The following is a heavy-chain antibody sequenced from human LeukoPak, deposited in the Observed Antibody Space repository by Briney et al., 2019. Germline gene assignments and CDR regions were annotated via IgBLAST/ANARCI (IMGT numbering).Heavy chain of an antibody. CDR3: ARVVSMVRAGFDT. V-gene: IGHV4-38-2*01. J-gene: IGHJ5*02. CDR1: GYSISIGYY. D-gene: IGHD3-10*01. Sequence: SETLCLTCAVSGYSISIGYYWGWIRQPPGKGLNWIDRIYHSGSTYYNPSLKSRDTISVDTSKSQYSLKLSTVTAEATAVYYGARVVSMVRAGFDTWGQRRLVTASS. CDR2: IYHSGST.